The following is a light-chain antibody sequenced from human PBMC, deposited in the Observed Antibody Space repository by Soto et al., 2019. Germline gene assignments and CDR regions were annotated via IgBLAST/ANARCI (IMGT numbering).Light chain of an antibody. CDR1: QSISSW. Sequence: DIQMTQSPSTLSASVGDRVTITCRASQSISSWLAWYQQKPGKAPKLLIYDASSLESGVPSRFSGSGSGTEFTLTISSLQPVDFATYYCQQYHSYSFTFGPGTKVDIK. J-gene: IGKJ3*01. CDR3: QQYHSYSFT. CDR2: DAS. V-gene: IGKV1-5*01.